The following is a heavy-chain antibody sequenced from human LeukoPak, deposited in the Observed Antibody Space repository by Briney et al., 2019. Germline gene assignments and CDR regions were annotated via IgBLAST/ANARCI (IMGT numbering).Heavy chain of an antibody. Sequence: RPGGSLRLSSAASGFTFSSYAMSWVRQAPGKGLEWVSAISGSGGSTYYADSVKGRFTISRDNSKDTLYLQMNSLRAEDTAVYYCAKDKFSSSWYFDYWGQGTLVTVSS. CDR2: ISGSGGST. CDR1: GFTFSSYA. J-gene: IGHJ4*02. D-gene: IGHD6-13*01. V-gene: IGHV3-23*01. CDR3: AKDKFSSSWYFDY.